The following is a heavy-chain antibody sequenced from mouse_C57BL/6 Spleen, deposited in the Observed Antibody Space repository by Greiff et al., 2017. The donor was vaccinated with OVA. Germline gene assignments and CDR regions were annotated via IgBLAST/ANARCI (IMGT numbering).Heavy chain of an antibody. CDR2: IYPGSGST. CDR3: ATTAQAPYYFDY. D-gene: IGHD3-2*02. Sequence: QVQLQQSGAELVKPGASVKMSCKASGYTFTSYWITWVKQRPGPGLEWIGDIYPGSGSTNYNEKFKSKATLTVDTSSSTAYMQLSSLTSEDSAVYYCATTAQAPYYFDYWGQGTTLTVSS. V-gene: IGHV1-55*01. J-gene: IGHJ2*01. CDR1: GYTFTSYW.